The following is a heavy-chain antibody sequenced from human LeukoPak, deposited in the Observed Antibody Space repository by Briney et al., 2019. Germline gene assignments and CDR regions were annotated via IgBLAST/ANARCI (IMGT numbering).Heavy chain of an antibody. J-gene: IGHJ6*03. D-gene: IGHD6-19*01. CDR3: ARTGGVAGTEYYYMDV. V-gene: IGHV3-7*01. CDR2: IKQDGSEK. Sequence: GGSLRLSCAASGFSFSYYWMSWVRQAPGKGLEWVANIKQDGSEKYYVDSVKGRFTISRDNAKNSLYLQMNSLRAEDTAVYYCARTGGVAGTEYYYMDVWGKGTTVTISS. CDR1: GFSFSYYW.